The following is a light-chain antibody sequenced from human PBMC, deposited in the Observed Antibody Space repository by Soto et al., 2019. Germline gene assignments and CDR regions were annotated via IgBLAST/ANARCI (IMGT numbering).Light chain of an antibody. V-gene: IGKV3-20*01. CDR1: QTVSGSY. CDR3: QQYGSSGRT. CDR2: GAS. J-gene: IGKJ1*01. Sequence: EIVLNQSPGTVSLNTGERASRSCRASQTVSGSYVAWYQQKPGQTPRLLIYGASSRATGIPDRFSGSGSGTDFTLTLSRLEPEAFAVYYCQQYGSSGRTFGQGTKVDIK.